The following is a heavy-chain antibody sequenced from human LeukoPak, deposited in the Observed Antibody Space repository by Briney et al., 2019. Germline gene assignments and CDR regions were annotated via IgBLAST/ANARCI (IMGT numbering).Heavy chain of an antibody. CDR1: GGSISSYY. Sequence: SETLSLTCTVSGGSISSYYWSWIRQPPGKGLEWIGYIYYSGSTNYNPSLKSRVTISVDTSKNQFSLKLSSVTAADTAVYYCAREVGDYYGSGSSVLDYWGQGILVTVSS. CDR2: IYYSGST. D-gene: IGHD3-10*01. V-gene: IGHV4-59*01. CDR3: AREVGDYYGSGSSVLDY. J-gene: IGHJ4*02.